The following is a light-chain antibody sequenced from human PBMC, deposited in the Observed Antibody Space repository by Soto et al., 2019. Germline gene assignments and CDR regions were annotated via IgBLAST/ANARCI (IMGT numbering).Light chain of an antibody. CDR1: QSVSNY. CDR3: QQHNNWSRT. V-gene: IGKV3-15*01. J-gene: IGKJ1*01. Sequence: EILMTQSPATLSVSPGERSTLSCRASQSVSNYFAAYQQIPAQPPRLLIYGASTRATGIPARFSGSGSGTEFTLTTSSLQSEDFAVYYCQQHNNWSRTFGQGTKVDIK. CDR2: GAS.